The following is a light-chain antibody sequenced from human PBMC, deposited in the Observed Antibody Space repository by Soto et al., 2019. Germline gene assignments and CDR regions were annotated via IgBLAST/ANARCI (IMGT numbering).Light chain of an antibody. V-gene: IGLV1-40*01. CDR3: QSYDNSLSGSCV. J-gene: IGLJ1*01. CDR1: SSNIGAGYD. Sequence: QSVLTQPPSVSWAPGQRVTISCTVSSSNIGAGYDVNWYQQLPGTAPKLLIYGNFNRPSGVPDRFSGSQSGTSASLAITGLQADDEADYYCQSYDNSLSGSCVFGTGTKVTVL. CDR2: GNF.